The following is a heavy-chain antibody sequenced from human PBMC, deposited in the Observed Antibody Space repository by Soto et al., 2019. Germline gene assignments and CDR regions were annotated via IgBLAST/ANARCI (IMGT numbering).Heavy chain of an antibody. CDR3: ARYSGTYFDY. D-gene: IGHD1-26*01. Sequence: QLQLQESGSGLVKPSQTLSLTCAVSGGSIDSGGYSWSWVRQPPGKGLEWIGNIYHIGSTFYNPSLKSRVTMSVERSRNLIALNVRSVCAADTAVYYCARYSGTYFDYWGQGTLVTVSS. CDR1: GGSIDSGGYS. CDR2: IYHIGST. V-gene: IGHV4-30-2*01. J-gene: IGHJ4*02.